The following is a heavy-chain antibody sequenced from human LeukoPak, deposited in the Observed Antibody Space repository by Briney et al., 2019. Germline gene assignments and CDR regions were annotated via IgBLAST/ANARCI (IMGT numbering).Heavy chain of an antibody. D-gene: IGHD6-13*01. CDR1: ASISSGDY. CDR3: AKISGYSTSWTPDY. CDR2: VSASGYT. V-gene: IGHV4-61*02. Sequence: TCTVSASISSGDYXGNWIRQPAGXGLXWIGRVSASGYTNYNPSLRSRITISVDTSKNQFSLELTSVTAADTAVYYCAKISGYSTSWTPDYWGQGTLVTVSS. J-gene: IGHJ4*02.